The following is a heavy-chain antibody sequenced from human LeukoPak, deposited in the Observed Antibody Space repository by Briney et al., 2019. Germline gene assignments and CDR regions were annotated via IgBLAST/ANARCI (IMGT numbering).Heavy chain of an antibody. CDR3: ATLGPGYSSSWLYGMDV. CDR1: GFTFSSYG. J-gene: IGHJ6*02. D-gene: IGHD6-13*01. CDR2: IWYDGSNK. V-gene: IGHV3-33*01. Sequence: GGSLRLSGAASGFTFSSYGMHGVRQAPGKGLEWVAGIWYDGSNKYYADSVKGRFTISRDNSKHPLYLQMNSLRAQDTALYYCATLGPGYSSSWLYGMDVWGQGTTVTVSS.